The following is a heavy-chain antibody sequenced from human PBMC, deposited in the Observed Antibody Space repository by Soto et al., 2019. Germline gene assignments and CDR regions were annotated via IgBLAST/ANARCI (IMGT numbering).Heavy chain of an antibody. Sequence: EVQLLESGGGLVQPGGSLRLSCAASGFPFSTSAMNWVRQAPGKGLEWVSIISASSDAAYYEESVKGRFASSRDNSKTTLYLQMNSLRAEDTAVYYCAKYSGSYPVYNGLSLWGQGTTVTVS. CDR2: ISASSDAA. D-gene: IGHD1-26*01. J-gene: IGHJ6*02. CDR3: AKYSGSYPVYNGLSL. V-gene: IGHV3-23*01. CDR1: GFPFSTSA.